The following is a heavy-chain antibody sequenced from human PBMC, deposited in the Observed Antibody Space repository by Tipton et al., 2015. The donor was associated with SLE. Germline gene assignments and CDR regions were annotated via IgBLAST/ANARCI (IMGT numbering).Heavy chain of an antibody. V-gene: IGHV3-33*08. D-gene: IGHD3-16*01. CDR1: GFTFSSYW. CDR2: IRCDGSNK. CDR3: ARDWGGGDI. Sequence: SLRLSCAASGFTFSSYWMSWVRQAPGKGLEWVAFIRCDGSNKYYADSVKGRFTISRDNAKNSLYLQMNSLRAEDTAVYYCARDWGGGDIWGQGTMVTVSS. J-gene: IGHJ3*02.